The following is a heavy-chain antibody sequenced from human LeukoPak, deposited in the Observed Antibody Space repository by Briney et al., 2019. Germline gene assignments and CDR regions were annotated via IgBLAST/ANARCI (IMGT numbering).Heavy chain of an antibody. Sequence: TGGSLRLSCAASGFTVSSNYMSWVRQAPGKGLEWVSVIYSGGSTYYADSVKGRFTISRDNSKNTLYLQMNSLRAEDTAVYYCARGLARIGLRLGELSYYGMDVWGQGTTVTVSS. CDR3: ARGLARIGLRLGELSYYGMDV. CDR1: GFTVSSNY. D-gene: IGHD3-16*02. J-gene: IGHJ6*02. CDR2: IYSGGST. V-gene: IGHV3-53*01.